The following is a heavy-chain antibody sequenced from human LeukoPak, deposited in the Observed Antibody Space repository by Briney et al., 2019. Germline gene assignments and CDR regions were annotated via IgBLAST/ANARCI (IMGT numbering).Heavy chain of an antibody. CDR1: GYTFTNYG. CDR2: ISAYNGNT. D-gene: IGHD2-2*01. Sequence: ASVKVSCKASGYTFTNYGITWVRQAPGQGLEWMGWISAYNGNTNYAQNFQGRVTLTEDTSIDTAYMELYILRSEDTAVYYCATPGPAPINNWFETWGQGTLVTVSS. CDR3: ATPGPAPINNWFET. J-gene: IGHJ5*02. V-gene: IGHV1-18*01.